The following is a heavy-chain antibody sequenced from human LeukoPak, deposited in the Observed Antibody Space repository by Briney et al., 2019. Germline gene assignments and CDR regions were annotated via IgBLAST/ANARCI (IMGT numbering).Heavy chain of an antibody. V-gene: IGHV3-23*01. J-gene: IGHJ4*02. D-gene: IGHD3-10*01. Sequence: GGSLRLSCAASRFTFSSYAMSWVRQAPGKGLEWVSAISTSDDSTFYADSVKGRFTISRDNSKNTVYLEMNSVRVEDTAKYYCVKVWGRPSDGSGDYWGQGTLVTVSS. CDR3: VKVWGRPSDGSGDY. CDR2: ISTSDDST. CDR1: RFTFSSYA.